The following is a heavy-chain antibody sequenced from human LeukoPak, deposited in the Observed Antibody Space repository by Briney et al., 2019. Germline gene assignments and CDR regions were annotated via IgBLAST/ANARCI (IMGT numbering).Heavy chain of an antibody. CDR2: ISFSGST. D-gene: IGHD1-7*01. CDR1: GGSISSYY. J-gene: IGHJ4*02. V-gene: IGHV4-59*01. CDR3: ARQAYNWNYIY. Sequence: SETLSLTCAVSGGSISSYYWSWIRQPPGKGLEWIGYISFSGSTNYNPSLKSRVTISVDTSKKHFSLKLSSVTAADTAVYYCARQAYNWNYIYWGQGTLVTVSS.